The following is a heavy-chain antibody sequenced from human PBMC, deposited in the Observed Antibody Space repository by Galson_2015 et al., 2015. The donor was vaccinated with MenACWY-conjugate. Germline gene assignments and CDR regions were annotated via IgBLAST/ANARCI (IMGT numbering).Heavy chain of an antibody. CDR3: ARCLYDTGWYPSDY. Sequence: SLRLSCAASGFTFHNYGSHWVGQAPGKGLEWVAVMWSDGTIKYYADSVEGRFTISRDNSKNTLYLQMNTLRAEDTAVYYCARCLYDTGWYPSDYWGQGTLVTVSP. V-gene: IGHV3-33*08. CDR1: GFTFHNYG. D-gene: IGHD6-19*01. J-gene: IGHJ4*02. CDR2: MWSDGTIK.